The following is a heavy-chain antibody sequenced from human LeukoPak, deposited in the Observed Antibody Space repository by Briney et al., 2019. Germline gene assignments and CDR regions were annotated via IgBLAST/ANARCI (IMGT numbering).Heavy chain of an antibody. CDR3: AREPFTVVTRAHYYYYGMDV. V-gene: IGHV1-2*02. Sequence: GASVKVSCKASGYTFTGYYMHWVRQAPGQGLEWMGWINPNSGGTNYAQKFQGRVTMTRDTSISTAYMELSRLRSDDTAVYYCAREPFTVVTRAHYYYYGMDVWGQGTTVTVSS. J-gene: IGHJ6*02. CDR1: GYTFTGYY. D-gene: IGHD2-15*01. CDR2: INPNSGGT.